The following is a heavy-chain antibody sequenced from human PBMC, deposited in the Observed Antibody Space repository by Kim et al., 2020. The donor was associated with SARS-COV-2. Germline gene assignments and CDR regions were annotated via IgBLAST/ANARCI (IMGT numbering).Heavy chain of an antibody. CDR1: GFTFSDYY. CDR3: ASIPLRLDPWVRGATSPYYFDY. CDR2: ISSSGSTI. D-gene: IGHD3-10*01. Sequence: GGSLRLSCAASGFTFSDYYMSWIRQAPGKGLEWVSYISSSGSTIYYADSVKGRFTISRDNAKNSLYLQMNSLRAEDTAVYYCASIPLRLDPWVRGATSPYYFDYWGQGTLVTVSS. V-gene: IGHV3-11*01. J-gene: IGHJ4*02.